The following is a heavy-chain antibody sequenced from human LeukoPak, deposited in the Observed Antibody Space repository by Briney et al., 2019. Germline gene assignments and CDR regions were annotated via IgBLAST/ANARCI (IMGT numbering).Heavy chain of an antibody. D-gene: IGHD1-26*01. J-gene: IGHJ3*02. V-gene: IGHV1-8*01. CDR1: GYTFTSYD. CDR2: MNPNSGNT. Sequence: ASVKVSCKASGYTFTSYDVNWVRQATGQGLEWVGWMNPNSGNTGYAQKFQGRVTMTRNTSKSTAYMELSSLRSEDTAVYYCATKTGLVVGATRGAFDIWGQGTMVTVSS. CDR3: ATKTGLVVGATRGAFDI.